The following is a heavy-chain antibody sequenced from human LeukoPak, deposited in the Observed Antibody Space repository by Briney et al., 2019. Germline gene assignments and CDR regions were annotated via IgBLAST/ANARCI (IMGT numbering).Heavy chain of an antibody. J-gene: IGHJ4*02. D-gene: IGHD3-22*01. CDR1: GFTFDDYA. Sequence: GGSLRLSCAASGFTFDDYAMHWVRQAPGKGLEWVSGISWNSGSTGYADSVKGRFTISRDNAKNSLYLQMNSLRAEDTALYYCAKDMAYDSSGYGFDYWGQGTLVTVSS. CDR3: AKDMAYDSSGYGFDY. V-gene: IGHV3-9*01. CDR2: ISWNSGST.